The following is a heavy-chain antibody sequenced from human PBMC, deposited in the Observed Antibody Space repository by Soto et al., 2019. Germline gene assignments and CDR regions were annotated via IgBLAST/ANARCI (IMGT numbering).Heavy chain of an antibody. J-gene: IGHJ4*02. CDR3: ARGVPGRGFLL. D-gene: IGHD6-19*01. V-gene: IGHV6-1*01. CDR2: TYYRSNWRH. Sequence: SPTLSLTCAISGDSVSSNTAAWNWIRSSPSRGLEWLGRTYYRSNWRHDYAVSVKSRITVNPDTSKNHFSLQLNSVTPDDTAVYYCARGVPGRGFLLWGQGTLLTLSS. CDR1: GDSVSSNTAA.